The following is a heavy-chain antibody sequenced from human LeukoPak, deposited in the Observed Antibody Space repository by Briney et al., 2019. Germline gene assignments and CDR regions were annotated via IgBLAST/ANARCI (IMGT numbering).Heavy chain of an antibody. CDR1: GFTVSTNY. CDR3: ARVRLDYSETRIDSFDV. D-gene: IGHD6-19*01. CDR2: IYAGGRT. V-gene: IGHV3-53*04. Sequence: GGSLRLSCAASGFTVSTNYMSWVRQAPGKGLEWVSSIYAGGRTKYADSVKGRYTISRRNSNTLYLQMNTLKTEDTAVYYCARVRLDYSETRIDSFDVWGQGTMVTVSS. J-gene: IGHJ3*01.